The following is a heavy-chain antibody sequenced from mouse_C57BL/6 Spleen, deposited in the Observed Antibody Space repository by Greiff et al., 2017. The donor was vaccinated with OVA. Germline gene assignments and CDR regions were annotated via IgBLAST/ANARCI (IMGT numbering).Heavy chain of an antibody. CDR2: IDPSDSET. D-gene: IGHD2-13*01. J-gene: IGHJ1*03. V-gene: IGHV1-52*01. CDR1: GYTFTSYW. Sequence: QVQLQQPGAELVRPGSSVKLSCKASGYTFTSYWMHWVKQRPIQGLEWIGNIDPSDSETHYNQKFKDKATLTVDKSSSTAYMQLSSLTSEDSAVYYCARWEHCDRYFDGWGTGTTVTVSS. CDR3: ARWEHCDRYFDG.